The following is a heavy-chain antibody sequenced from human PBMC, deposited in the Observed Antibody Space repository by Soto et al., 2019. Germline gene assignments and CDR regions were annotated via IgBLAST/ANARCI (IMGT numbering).Heavy chain of an antibody. V-gene: IGHV1-18*01. CDR1: GYTFTSYG. CDR3: ARDLVMITFGGVIVENPFDY. Sequence: ASVKVSCKASGYTFTSYGISWVRQAPGQGLEWMGWISAYNGNTNYAQKLQGRVTMTTDTSTSTAYMELRSLRSDDTAVYYCARDLVMITFGGVIVENPFDYWGQGTLVTVSS. CDR2: ISAYNGNT. D-gene: IGHD3-16*02. J-gene: IGHJ4*02.